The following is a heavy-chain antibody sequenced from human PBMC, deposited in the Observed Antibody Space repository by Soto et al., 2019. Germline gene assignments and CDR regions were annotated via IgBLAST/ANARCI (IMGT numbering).Heavy chain of an antibody. J-gene: IGHJ2*01. CDR3: ASTKYDSSAYYYWYLGL. CDR1: EDTFRNYT. Sequence: QVELVQSGAEVKKPGSSVKVSCQASEDTFRNYTISWVRQAPGPGLEWMGGIIPIFGTANYAQKIQGRVTITADTSANTVYLELSSLRSEDTAVYYCASTKYDSSAYYYWYLGLWGRGTRVTVAS. D-gene: IGHD3-22*01. V-gene: IGHV1-69*06. CDR2: IIPIFGTA.